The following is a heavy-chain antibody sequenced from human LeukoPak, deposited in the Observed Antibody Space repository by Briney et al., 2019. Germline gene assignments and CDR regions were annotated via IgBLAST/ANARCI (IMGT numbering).Heavy chain of an antibody. J-gene: IGHJ3*02. CDR2: ISYDGSNK. CDR3: AREALRYFDWLRHDAFDI. D-gene: IGHD3-9*01. CDR1: GFTFSSYA. Sequence: GGSLRLSCAASGFTFSSYAMHWVRQAPGKGLEWVAVISYDGSNKYYADSVKGRFTISRDNSKNTLYLQMNSLRAEDTAVYYCAREALRYFDWLRHDAFDIWGQGTMVTVSS. V-gene: IGHV3-30*04.